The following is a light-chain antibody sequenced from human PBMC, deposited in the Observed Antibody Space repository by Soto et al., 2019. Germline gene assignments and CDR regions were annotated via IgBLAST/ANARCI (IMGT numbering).Light chain of an antibody. V-gene: IGKV1D-12*01. CDR2: TAS. CDR3: QQAYSFPIT. J-gene: IGKJ5*01. CDR1: QDIAGF. Sequence: DIQVTQSASSVSASVGDRFTITCRASQDIAGFLAWYQHKPGRAPELLIRTASSLQSGVPSRFSGSGSGTDFTLTINSLQPEDSATYYCQQAYSFPITFGQGTRLEIK.